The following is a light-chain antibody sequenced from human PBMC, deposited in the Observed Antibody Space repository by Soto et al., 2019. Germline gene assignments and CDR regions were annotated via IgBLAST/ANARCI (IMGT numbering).Light chain of an antibody. J-gene: IGLJ3*02. CDR2: GNS. V-gene: IGLV1-40*01. Sequence: QSALTQPPSVSGAPGQRVTISCTGSSYNIGAGYDVHWYQQLPGTAPKLLIYGNSNRPSGVPDRFSGSKSGTSASLAITGLRAEDEADYYCQSYDSSLSGWVFGGGTKL. CDR3: QSYDSSLSGWV. CDR1: SYNIGAGYD.